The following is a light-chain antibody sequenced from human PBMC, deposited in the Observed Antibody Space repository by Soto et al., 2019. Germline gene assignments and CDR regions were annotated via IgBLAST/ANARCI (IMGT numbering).Light chain of an antibody. CDR2: DAS. J-gene: IGKJ1*01. CDR1: QYINTR. Sequence: EIVLTQSPATLSSFPGDRVTLSCRASQYINTRLAWYQHRPGQAPRLLIYDASIRATGIPARFSGSGSGTVFTLNISSLQSEDFALYYCQQYNNWPPWTFGQGTKVDIK. V-gene: IGKV3-11*01. CDR3: QQYNNWPPWT.